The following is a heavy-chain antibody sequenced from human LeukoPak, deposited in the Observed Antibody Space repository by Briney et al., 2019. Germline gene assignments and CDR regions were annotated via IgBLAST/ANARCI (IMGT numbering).Heavy chain of an antibody. V-gene: IGHV4-61*02. CDR3: ARDRGDGYNSGYFDY. CDR1: GASISSGSYY. J-gene: IGHJ4*02. CDR2: IYTSGST. Sequence: SETLSLTCTVSGASISSGSYYWSWIRQPAGKGLEWIGRIYTSGSTTYNPSLKSRVTISVDTSKNQFSLKLSSVTAADTAVYYCARDRGDGYNSGYFDYWGQGTLVTASS. D-gene: IGHD5-24*01.